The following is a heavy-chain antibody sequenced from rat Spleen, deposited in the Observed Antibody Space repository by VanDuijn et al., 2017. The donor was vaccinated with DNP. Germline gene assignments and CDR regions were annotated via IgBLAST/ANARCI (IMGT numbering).Heavy chain of an antibody. CDR1: EFAFTNYD. CDR3: ATGTFAY. CDR2: ITHGGGTT. J-gene: IGHJ3*01. Sequence: EVRLVESGGGFVQPGRSLKLACLTSEFAFTNYDMAWVRQAPKKGLEWVATITHGGGTTYYRDSVKGRFTISRDNAKSTLDLQMDSLRSEDTATYYCATGTFAYWGQGTLVTVSS. V-gene: IGHV5-25*01.